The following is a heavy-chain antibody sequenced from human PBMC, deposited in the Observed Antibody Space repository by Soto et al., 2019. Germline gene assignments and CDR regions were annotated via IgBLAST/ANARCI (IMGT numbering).Heavy chain of an antibody. CDR1: EFSIGGYA. CDR2: ISGSAGTT. V-gene: IGHV3-23*01. CDR3: ANYFGPGLGRFDF. Sequence: GRPLRHPSGAFEFSIGGYAMHWVRQAPEQGLEWVSAISGSAGTTYSADSVKGRFTVFRDNSKNTLYLQMNSLRANDTAVYYCANYFGPGLGRFDFWGPGTLVTVSS. D-gene: IGHD1-1*01. J-gene: IGHJ4*02.